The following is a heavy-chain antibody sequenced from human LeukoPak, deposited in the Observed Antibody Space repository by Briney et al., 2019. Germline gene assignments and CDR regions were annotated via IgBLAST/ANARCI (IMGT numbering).Heavy chain of an antibody. CDR1: GFTFSNAW. Sequence: GGSLRLSCAASGFTFSNAWMSWVRQAPGKGLEWVGRIKSKTDGGTTDYAAPVKGRFTISRDDSKNTLYLQMNSLKTEDTAVYYCTTAGLRFLEWPDPDPWGQGTLVTVSS. D-gene: IGHD3-3*01. CDR3: TTAGLRFLEWPDPDP. J-gene: IGHJ5*02. CDR2: IKSKTDGGTT. V-gene: IGHV3-15*01.